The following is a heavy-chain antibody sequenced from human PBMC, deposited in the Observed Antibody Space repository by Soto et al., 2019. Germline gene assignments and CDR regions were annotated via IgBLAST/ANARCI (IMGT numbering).Heavy chain of an antibody. CDR2: IYSGDST. J-gene: IGHJ4*02. CDR3: ARVSRSPYYFDF. CDR1: GFTVSSNY. Sequence: EVQLVDSGGGLIQPGGSLRLSCAASGFTVSSNYMSWVRQAPGKGLEWVSVIYSGDSTYYADSVKGRFTISRDNSKNTLYLQMNSLRAEDTAVYYCARVSRSPYYFDFWGQGTLVTVSS. V-gene: IGHV3-53*01. D-gene: IGHD1-26*01.